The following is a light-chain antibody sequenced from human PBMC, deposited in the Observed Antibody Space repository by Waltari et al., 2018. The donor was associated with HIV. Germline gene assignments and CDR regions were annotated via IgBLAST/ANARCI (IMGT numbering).Light chain of an antibody. CDR2: GAS. J-gene: IGKJ2*01. V-gene: IGKV3-15*01. CDR3: QQYNSWPYT. CDR1: QSVSNN. Sequence: ETVMTQSPDTLSVSPGESATLSCRASQSVSNNLAWYRQKPGQAPRLLVYGASTRATGVPGRISGSGSGTEFTLTVSSLQSEDSVVYYCQQYNSWPYTFGLGTKLEIK.